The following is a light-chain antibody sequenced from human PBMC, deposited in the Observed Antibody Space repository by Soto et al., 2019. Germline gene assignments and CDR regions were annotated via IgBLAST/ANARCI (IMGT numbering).Light chain of an antibody. J-gene: IGLJ1*01. CDR3: SSYTSSSPWV. CDR1: SSDVGGYNY. V-gene: IGLV2-14*01. Sequence: QSALTQPASVSGSPGQSITIPCTGTSSDVGGYNYVSWYQQHPGKAPKLMIYDVSNRPSGVSNRFSGSKSGNTASLTISGLQAEDEADYYCSSYTSSSPWVFGTGTKVTVL. CDR2: DVS.